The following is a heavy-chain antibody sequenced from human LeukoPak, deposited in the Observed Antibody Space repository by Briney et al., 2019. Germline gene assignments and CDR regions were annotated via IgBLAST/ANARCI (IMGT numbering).Heavy chain of an antibody. CDR2: IYSGGST. CDR3: ARVSLNLVDIVATPEIVVVTARSGGMDV. CDR1: GFTVSSNY. J-gene: IGHJ6*04. V-gene: IGHV3-66*01. Sequence: HPGGSLRLSCAASGFTVSSNYMSWVRQAPGKGLEWVSIIYSGGSTYYADSVKGRFTISRDNAKNSLYLQMNSLRAEDTAVYYCARVSLNLVDIVATPEIVVVTARSGGMDVWGKGTTVTVSS. D-gene: IGHD2-21*02.